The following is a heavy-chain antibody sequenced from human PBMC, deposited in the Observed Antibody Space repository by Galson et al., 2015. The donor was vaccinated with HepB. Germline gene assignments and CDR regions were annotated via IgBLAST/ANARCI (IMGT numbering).Heavy chain of an antibody. J-gene: IGHJ4*02. CDR3: AREGGAFYVPY. V-gene: IGHV3-7*03. Sequence: SLRLSCAASGFTLSNYRMSWVRQAPGKGLELVANLNQDGSERYYVDSVKGRFTISRDNAKNSLYLQMNSLRADDSAMYFCAREGGAFYVPYWGQGTLVTVSS. CDR1: GFTLSNYR. CDR2: LNQDGSER. D-gene: IGHD3-16*01.